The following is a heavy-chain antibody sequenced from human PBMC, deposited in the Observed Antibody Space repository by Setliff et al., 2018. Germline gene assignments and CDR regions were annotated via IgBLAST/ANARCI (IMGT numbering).Heavy chain of an antibody. V-gene: IGHV3-30-3*01. CDR3: ARSDGGSSGLDY. CDR1: GFTFYTYT. CDR2: SRYAENYQ. Sequence: GGSLRLSCAGSGFTFYTYTMNWLRQAPGKGLEWVAVSRYAENYQYYADSVKGRFTISRDNSENTLYLQMNSLRPDDTAVYHCARSDGGSSGLDYWGQGTLVTVSS. D-gene: IGHD2-15*01. J-gene: IGHJ4*02.